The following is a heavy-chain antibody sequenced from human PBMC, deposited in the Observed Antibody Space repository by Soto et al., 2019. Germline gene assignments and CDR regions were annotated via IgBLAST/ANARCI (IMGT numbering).Heavy chain of an antibody. V-gene: IGHV4-59*01. J-gene: IGHJ5*02. CDR2: IYYSGST. D-gene: IGHD4-17*01. CDR3: ARILGARDYLNWFDP. Sequence: PSETLSLTCTVSGGSISSYYWSWIRQPPGKGLEWIGYIYYSGSTNYNPSLKSRVTISVDTSKNQFSLKLSSVTAADTAVYYCARILGARDYLNWFDPWGQGTLVTVSS. CDR1: GGSISSYY.